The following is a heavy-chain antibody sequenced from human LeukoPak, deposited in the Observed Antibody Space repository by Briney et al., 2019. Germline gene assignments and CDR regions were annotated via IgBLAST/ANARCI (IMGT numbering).Heavy chain of an antibody. CDR3: ATVPEYYCSGGSCYRVELEAFDP. Sequence: SVKVSCKASGGTFSSYAISWVRQAPGQGLEWMGGIIPIFGTANYAQKFQGRVTMTEDTSTDTAYMELSSLRSEDTAVYYCATVPEYYCSGGSCYRVELEAFDPWGQGTLVTVSS. CDR2: IIPIFGTA. J-gene: IGHJ5*02. V-gene: IGHV1-69*06. CDR1: GGTFSSYA. D-gene: IGHD2-15*01.